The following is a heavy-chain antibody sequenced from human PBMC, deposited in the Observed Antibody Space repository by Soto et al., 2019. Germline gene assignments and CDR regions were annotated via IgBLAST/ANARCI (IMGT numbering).Heavy chain of an antibody. V-gene: IGHV4-34*01. CDR3: AARTYCSSTSCYKDNWIDP. D-gene: IGHD2-2*02. J-gene: IGHJ5*02. CDR1: GGSFSGYY. CDR2: INHSGRT. Sequence: SETLSLTCAVYGGSFSGYYWSWIRQPPGKGLEWIGEINHSGRTNYNPSLKSRVTISVDTSKNQFSLKLSSVTAADTAVYYCAARTYCSSTSCYKDNWIDPWGQGTLVTVSS.